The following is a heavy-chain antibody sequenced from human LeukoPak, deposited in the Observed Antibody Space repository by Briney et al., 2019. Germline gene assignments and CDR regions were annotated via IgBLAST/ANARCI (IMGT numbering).Heavy chain of an antibody. CDR3: ARAVGYDYIWGSYRPHYFDY. CDR1: GGSIGSGGYY. V-gene: IGHV4-31*03. Sequence: PSQTLSLTCTVSGGSIGSGGYYWSWIRQHPGKGLEWIGYIYYSGSTYYNPSLKSRVTISVDTSKNQFSLKLSSVTAADTAVYYCARAVGYDYIWGSYRPHYFDYWGQGTLVTVSS. CDR2: IYYSGST. D-gene: IGHD3-16*02. J-gene: IGHJ4*02.